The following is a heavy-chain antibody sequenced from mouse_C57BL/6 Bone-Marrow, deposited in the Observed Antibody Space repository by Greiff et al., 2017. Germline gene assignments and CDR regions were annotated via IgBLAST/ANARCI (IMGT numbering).Heavy chain of an antibody. CDR1: GYTFTSYW. D-gene: IGHD2-4*01. CDR3: APLRGDWYFDV. V-gene: IGHV1-69*01. J-gene: IGHJ1*03. Sequence: QVQLQQPGAELVMPGASVKLSCKASGYTFTSYWMHWVKQRPGQGLEWIGEIDPSDSYTNYNQKFKGKSTLTVDKSSSTAYMQLSSLTSKDSAVYYCAPLRGDWYFDVWGTGTTVTVSS. CDR2: IDPSDSYT.